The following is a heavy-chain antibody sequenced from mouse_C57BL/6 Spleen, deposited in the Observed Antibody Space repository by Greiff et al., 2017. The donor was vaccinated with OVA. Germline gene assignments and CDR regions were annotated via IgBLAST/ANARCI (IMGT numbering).Heavy chain of an antibody. CDR3: VRQIRGVHDWYFDV. J-gene: IGHJ1*03. Sequence: EVQGVESGGGLVQPKGSLKLSCAASGFSFNTYAMNWVRQAPGKGLEWVARIRSKSSNYATYYADSVKDRFTISRDDSESMLYLQMNNLKTEDTAMYYCVRQIRGVHDWYFDVWGTGTTVTVSS. D-gene: IGHD2-12*01. CDR2: IRSKSSNYAT. V-gene: IGHV10-1*01. CDR1: GFSFNTYA.